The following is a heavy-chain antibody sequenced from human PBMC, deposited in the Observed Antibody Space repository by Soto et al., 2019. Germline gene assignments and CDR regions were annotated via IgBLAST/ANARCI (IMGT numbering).Heavy chain of an antibody. CDR1: GGTFRTSA. J-gene: IGHJ6*02. V-gene: IGHV1-69*12. CDR3: ARDKDRLQLGGNYYYILDV. CDR2: IMPVFRRP. Sequence: QVQLVQPGAEVKKPGSSVKVSCKASGGTFRTSAISWVRQAPGQGLEWVGGIMPVFRRPKYAQNFQGRVTITADESTSTAYMELSSLRSDDTAVYYCARDKDRLQLGGNYYYILDVWGQGTAVTVSS. D-gene: IGHD1-1*01.